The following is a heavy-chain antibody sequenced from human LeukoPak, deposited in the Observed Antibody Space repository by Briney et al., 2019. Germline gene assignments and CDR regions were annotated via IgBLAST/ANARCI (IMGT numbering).Heavy chain of an antibody. Sequence: SETLSLTCTVSGGSISSYYWSWIRQPAGKGLEWIGRIYTSGSTNYNPSLKSRVTMSVDTSKNQFSLKLSSVAAADTAVYYCARATPNRLHSYYMDVWGKGTTVTVSS. CDR2: IYTSGST. J-gene: IGHJ6*03. CDR3: ARATPNRLHSYYMDV. D-gene: IGHD1-14*01. CDR1: GGSISSYY. V-gene: IGHV4-4*07.